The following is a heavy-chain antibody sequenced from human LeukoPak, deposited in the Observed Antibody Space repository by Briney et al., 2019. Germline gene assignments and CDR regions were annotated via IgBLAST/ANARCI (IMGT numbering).Heavy chain of an antibody. CDR2: ISAYNGNT. J-gene: IGHJ6*02. D-gene: IGHD3-22*01. CDR1: GHTFTSYG. V-gene: IGHV1-18*01. Sequence: ASVKVSCKASGHTFTSYGISWVRQAPGQGLEWMGWISAYNGNTNYAQKLQGRVTMTTDTSTSTAYMELRSLRSDDTAVYYCARVGYYDSSVDYYYYYGMDVWGQGTTVTVSS. CDR3: ARVGYYDSSVDYYYYYGMDV.